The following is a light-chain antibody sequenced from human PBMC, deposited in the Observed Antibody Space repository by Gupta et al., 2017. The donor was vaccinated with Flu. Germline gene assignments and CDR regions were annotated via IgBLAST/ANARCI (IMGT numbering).Light chain of an antibody. CDR3: HQYYNTPLP. Sequence: NCNSSHRILVISKYNIDLAWYQQQPGQPPKLLLYCASTLESGVPDRFSGSGSGTDFTLSITRLQAEHVAVSYFHQYYNTPLPFGGGTKVELK. J-gene: IGKJ4*01. CDR2: CAS. V-gene: IGKV4-1*01. CDR1: HRILVISKYNID.